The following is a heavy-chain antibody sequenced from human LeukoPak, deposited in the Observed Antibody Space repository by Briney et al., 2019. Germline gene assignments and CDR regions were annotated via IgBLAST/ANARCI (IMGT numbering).Heavy chain of an antibody. V-gene: IGHV4-34*01. CDR1: GGSFSGYY. Sequence: SETLTLTCAVYGGSFSGYYWSWIRQPPGKGLEWIGEINQSGSTNYKPSLKSRVTISVDTSKNQFSLKLSSVTAADTAVYYCARTDSRRQNYYGSGTPRIGNGMDVWGQGTMVTVSS. J-gene: IGHJ6*02. D-gene: IGHD3-10*01. CDR2: INQSGST. CDR3: ARTDSRRQNYYGSGTPRIGNGMDV.